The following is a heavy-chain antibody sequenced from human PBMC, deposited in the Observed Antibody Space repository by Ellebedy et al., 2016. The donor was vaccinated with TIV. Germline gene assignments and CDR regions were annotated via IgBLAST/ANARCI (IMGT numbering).Heavy chain of an antibody. Sequence: ASVKVSCKASGYSFTDYHIHWVRQAPGQGLEWMGIINPSDGGTNFAQKFQGRLTMTRDTSTSTVHIELSSLTSEDTAVYYCATFAGGNPPRREDYWGQGTLVTVSS. CDR2: INPSDGGT. CDR1: GYSFTDYH. D-gene: IGHD4-23*01. CDR3: ATFAGGNPPRREDY. V-gene: IGHV1-46*01. J-gene: IGHJ4*02.